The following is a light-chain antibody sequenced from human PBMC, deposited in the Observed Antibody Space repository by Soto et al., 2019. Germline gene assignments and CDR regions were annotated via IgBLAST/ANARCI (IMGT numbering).Light chain of an antibody. V-gene: IGLV2-11*01. J-gene: IGLJ2*01. CDR2: DVS. Sequence: QSALTQPRSVSGSPGQSVTISCTGSSSDVGGYNYVSWYQQHPGKVPKVIIYDVSKRPSGVPDRFSGSKSGNTASLTISGLQAEDEADYYCCSYAGTSHVIFGGGTKVTVL. CDR1: SSDVGGYNY. CDR3: CSYAGTSHVI.